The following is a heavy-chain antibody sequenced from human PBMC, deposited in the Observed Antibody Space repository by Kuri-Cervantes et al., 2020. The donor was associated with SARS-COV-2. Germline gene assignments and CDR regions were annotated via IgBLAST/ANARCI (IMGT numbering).Heavy chain of an antibody. V-gene: IGHV3-23*01. D-gene: IGHD3-16*01. CDR3: AKAVYYDYVPDY. CDR2: ISGSGGST. CDR1: GFTFSSYA. Sequence: GGSLRLSCAASGFTFSSYAMSWVRQAPGKGLEWVSAISGSGGSTYYADSVKGRSTISRDNSKNTLYLQMNSLRAEDTAVYYCAKAVYYDYVPDYWGQGTLVTVSS. J-gene: IGHJ4*02.